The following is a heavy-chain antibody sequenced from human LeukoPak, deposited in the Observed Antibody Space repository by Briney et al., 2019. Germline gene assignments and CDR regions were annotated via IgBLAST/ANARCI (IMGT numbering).Heavy chain of an antibody. Sequence: ASVKVSCKASGYTFTGYYMHWVRQAPGQGLEWMGWINPNSGGTSYAQKFQGRVTMTRDTSISTAYMELSRLRSDDTAVYYCAGDDSSSWFNWFDPWGQGTLVTVSS. J-gene: IGHJ5*02. CDR2: INPNSGGT. CDR3: AGDDSSSWFNWFDP. V-gene: IGHV1-2*02. CDR1: GYTFTGYY. D-gene: IGHD6-13*01.